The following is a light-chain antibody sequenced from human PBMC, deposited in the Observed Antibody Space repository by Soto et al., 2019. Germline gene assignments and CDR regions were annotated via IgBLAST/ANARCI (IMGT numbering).Light chain of an antibody. Sequence: EIVLTQSPGTLSLSPGERATLSCRASQSVTSSYFAWYQHKPGQAPRLLIYAASDSATGIPDRIIGSGSVTNFTLTITRLEPEDFAVYYCQHYGPSPGYTFGQGTKLEI. CDR3: QHYGPSPGYT. CDR1: QSVTSSY. CDR2: AAS. J-gene: IGKJ2*01. V-gene: IGKV3-20*01.